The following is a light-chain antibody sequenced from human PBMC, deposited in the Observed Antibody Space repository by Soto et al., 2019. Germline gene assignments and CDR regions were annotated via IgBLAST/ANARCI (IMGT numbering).Light chain of an antibody. Sequence: PATLSVSPGERATLSCRASQSVSSNLAWYQQKPGQAPRLLIYGASTRATGIPARFSGSGSGTEFTLTISSLQSEDFAVYYCQQYNNWPLLFGGGTKVEIK. CDR3: QQYNNWPLL. CDR1: QSVSSN. CDR2: GAS. J-gene: IGKJ4*01. V-gene: IGKV3-15*01.